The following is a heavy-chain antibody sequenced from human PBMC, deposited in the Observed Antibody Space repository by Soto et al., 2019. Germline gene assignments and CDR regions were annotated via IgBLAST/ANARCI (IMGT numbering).Heavy chain of an antibody. CDR2: ISAYNGNT. CDR1: GYTFTSYG. V-gene: IGHV1-18*01. Sequence: GASVKVSCKASGYTFTSYGISWARQAPGQGLEWMRWISAYNGNTNYAQKLQGRVTMTTDTSTSTAYMELRSLRSDDTAVYYCARDYPPDESVVTYWFDPWGQGTLVTSPQ. D-gene: IGHD2-15*01. CDR3: ARDYPPDESVVTYWFDP. J-gene: IGHJ5*02.